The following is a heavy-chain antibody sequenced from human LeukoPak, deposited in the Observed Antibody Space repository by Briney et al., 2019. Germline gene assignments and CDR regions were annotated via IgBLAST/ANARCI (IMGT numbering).Heavy chain of an antibody. Sequence: GESLKISCKGSGYSFTSYWIGWVRQMPGKGLEWMGMIYPGDSDTRYSPSFQGQVTISADKSISTAYLQWSSLKASDTAMYYCARQEDYYDSSGGYDYWGQGTLVTVSS. J-gene: IGHJ4*02. V-gene: IGHV5-51*01. CDR2: IYPGDSDT. CDR1: GYSFTSYW. D-gene: IGHD3-22*01. CDR3: ARQEDYYDSSGGYDY.